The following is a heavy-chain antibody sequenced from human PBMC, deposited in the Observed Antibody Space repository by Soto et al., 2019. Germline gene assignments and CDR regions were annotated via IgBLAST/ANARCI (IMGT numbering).Heavy chain of an antibody. J-gene: IGHJ4*02. Sequence: SETVSLTCTVSGGSVSSGSFYWSWIRQPPGKALEWIGFIYNNRSFNYNPSLKSRVTMSVDTSKHQFSLKLSSATAADTAVYYCARVPLDYSNSHYFDFWGQGALVTVSS. V-gene: IGHV4-61*01. CDR1: GGSVSSGSFY. D-gene: IGHD6-6*01. CDR3: ARVPLDYSNSHYFDF. CDR2: IYNNRSF.